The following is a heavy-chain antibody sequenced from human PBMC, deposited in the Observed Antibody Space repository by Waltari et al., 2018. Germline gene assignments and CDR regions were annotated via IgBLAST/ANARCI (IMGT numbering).Heavy chain of an antibody. D-gene: IGHD1-26*01. CDR1: GYTLTELS. CDR3: ATLRLSGSYSPGDY. V-gene: IGHV1-24*01. Sequence: QVQLVQSGAEVKKPGASVKVSCKVSGYTLTELSMHWVRQAPGKGLEWMGGFDPEDGETIYAQKFQGRVTMTEETSTDTAYMELSSLRSEDTAVYYCATLRLSGSYSPGDYWGQGTLVTVSS. CDR2: FDPEDGET. J-gene: IGHJ4*02.